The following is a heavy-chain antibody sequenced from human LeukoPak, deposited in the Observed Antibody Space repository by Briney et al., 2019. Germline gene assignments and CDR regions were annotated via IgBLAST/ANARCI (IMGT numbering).Heavy chain of an antibody. D-gene: IGHD3-22*01. CDR2: IYTSGST. J-gene: IGHJ4*02. CDR3: ARSYYDSSGHVRLYYFDY. Sequence: PSETLSLTCTVSGGSISSYYWSWIRQPAGKGLEWIGRIYTSGSTNYNPSLKSRVTMSVDTSKNQFSLKLSSVTAADTAVYYCARSYYDSSGHVRLYYFDYWGQGTLVTVSS. CDR1: GGSISSYY. V-gene: IGHV4-4*07.